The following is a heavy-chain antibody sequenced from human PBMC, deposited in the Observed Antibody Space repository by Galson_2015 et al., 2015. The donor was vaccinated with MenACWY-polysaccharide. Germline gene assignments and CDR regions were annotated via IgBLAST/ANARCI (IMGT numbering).Heavy chain of an antibody. CDR1: GFSLSTNW. CDR2: INSDGSTT. Sequence: SLRLSCAASGFSLSTNWMHWVRQAPGEGLVWVSRINSDGSTTNYADSVRGRFTVSRDNAKSTLYLQMDSLRVEDTAVYFCARKGSGGGYFDLDAWGQGILVTVSS. V-gene: IGHV3-74*01. J-gene: IGHJ5*02. D-gene: IGHD2-15*01. CDR3: ARKGSGGGYFDLDA.